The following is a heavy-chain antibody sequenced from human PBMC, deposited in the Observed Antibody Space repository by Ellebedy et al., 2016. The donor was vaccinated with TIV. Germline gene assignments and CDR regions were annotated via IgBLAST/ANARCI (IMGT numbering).Heavy chain of an antibody. CDR3: ARDGAGRWDY. D-gene: IGHD4-23*01. CDR2: MFHSGST. Sequence: MPSETLSLTCSVSGSSISSGYYWGWIRQPPGRGLEWIGSMFHSGSTYYSPSLKSRVTISVVTSKNQLSLRLSSMTAADTAVYYCARDGAGRWDYWGQGAQVTVSS. V-gene: IGHV4-38-2*02. CDR1: GSSISSGYY. J-gene: IGHJ4*02.